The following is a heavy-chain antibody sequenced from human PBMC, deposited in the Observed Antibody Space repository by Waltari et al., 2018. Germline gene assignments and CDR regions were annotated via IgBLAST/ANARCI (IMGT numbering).Heavy chain of an antibody. CDR2: IYYSGGT. CDR3: ARDLVYSSSSGLYYYYYMDV. CDR1: GGSISSSSYY. V-gene: IGHV4-39*02. J-gene: IGHJ6*03. D-gene: IGHD6-6*01. Sequence: QLQLQESGPGLVKPSETLSLTCTVSGGSISSSSYYWGWIRQPPGKGLEWIGSIYYSGGTYYNPSLKSRVTISVDTSKNQFSLKLSSVTAADTAVYYCARDLVYSSSSGLYYYYYMDVWGKGTTVTVSS.